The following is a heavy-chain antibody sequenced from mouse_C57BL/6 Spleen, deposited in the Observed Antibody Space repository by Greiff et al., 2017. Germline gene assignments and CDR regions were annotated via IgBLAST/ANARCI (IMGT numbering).Heavy chain of an antibody. Sequence: EVKLMESGGGLVKPGGSLKLSCAASGFTFSDYGMHWVRQAPDKGLEWVAYFSSGSSTIYSADTLKGRFTISRDNAKNTLFLQMTSRRLEDTAMYYCTRWLRYFFDYWGQGTTLTVSS. CDR3: TRWLRYFFDY. CDR2: FSSGSSTI. D-gene: IGHD1-1*01. J-gene: IGHJ2*01. CDR1: GFTFSDYG. V-gene: IGHV5-17*01.